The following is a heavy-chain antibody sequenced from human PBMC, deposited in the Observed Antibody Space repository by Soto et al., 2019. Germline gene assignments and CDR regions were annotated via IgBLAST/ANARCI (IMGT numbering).Heavy chain of an antibody. D-gene: IGHD4-17*01. Sequence: SVKVSCKASGGTFSIYAISWVRQAPGQGLEWMGGIIPIFGTANYAQKLQGRVTITADESTSTAYMELSSLRSEDTAVYYCASGTTVVIGYYYYGMDVWGQGTTVTVSS. J-gene: IGHJ6*02. CDR3: ASGTTVVIGYYYYGMDV. V-gene: IGHV1-69*13. CDR1: GGTFSIYA. CDR2: IIPIFGTA.